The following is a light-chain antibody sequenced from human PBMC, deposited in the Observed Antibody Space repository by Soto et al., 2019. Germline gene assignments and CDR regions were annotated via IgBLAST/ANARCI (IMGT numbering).Light chain of an antibody. CDR3: QQYGSSPPYT. Sequence: EIVLTQSPGTLSLSPGERATLSCRASQSVSSRYLAWYQQKADQAPRLLIYGASSRATGIPDRFSGSGSGTDFTLTISRLEPEDFAVYYCQQYGSSPPYTFGQGTKLEIK. V-gene: IGKV3-20*01. CDR2: GAS. J-gene: IGKJ2*01. CDR1: QSVSSRY.